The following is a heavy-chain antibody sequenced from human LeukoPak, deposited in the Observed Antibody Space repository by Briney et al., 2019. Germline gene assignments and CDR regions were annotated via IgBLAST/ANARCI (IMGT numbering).Heavy chain of an antibody. J-gene: IGHJ5*02. V-gene: IGHV4-34*01. CDR1: GGSFSGYY. CDR3: ARRFHRRTNWFDP. CDR2: INHSGST. Sequence: PSETLSLTCAVYGGSFSGYYWSWLRQPPGKGLEWIGEINHSGSTNYNPSPKSRVTISVDTSKNQFSLKLSSVTAADTAVYYCARRFHRRTNWFDPWGQGTLVTVSS.